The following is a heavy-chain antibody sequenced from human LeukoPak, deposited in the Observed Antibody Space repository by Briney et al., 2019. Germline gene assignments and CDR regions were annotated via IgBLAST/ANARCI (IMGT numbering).Heavy chain of an antibody. Sequence: GGSLRLSCAASGFTFSRYAMSWVRQAPGKGLEWVSAISGSGDSTFYADSVKGRFTISRDISKDTLYLQMNSLRAEDTAVYYCAKEPTYSSTWYGIDYWGQGTLVTVSS. V-gene: IGHV3-23*01. CDR2: ISGSGDST. CDR3: AKEPTYSSTWYGIDY. D-gene: IGHD6-13*01. CDR1: GFTFSRYA. J-gene: IGHJ4*02.